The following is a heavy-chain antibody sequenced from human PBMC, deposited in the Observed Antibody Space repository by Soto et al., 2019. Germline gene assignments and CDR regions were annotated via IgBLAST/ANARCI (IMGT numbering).Heavy chain of an antibody. J-gene: IGHJ4*02. D-gene: IGHD6-19*01. V-gene: IGHV1-8*01. CDR1: GYTFTSYD. CDR2: MNPNSGNT. Sequence: ASVKVSCKASGYTFTSYDINWVRQATGQGLEWMGWMNPNSGNTGYAQKFQGRVTMTRNTSISTAYMELSSLRSEDTAVYYCARVRQWLPGVGDYWGQGTLVTVSS. CDR3: ARVRQWLPGVGDY.